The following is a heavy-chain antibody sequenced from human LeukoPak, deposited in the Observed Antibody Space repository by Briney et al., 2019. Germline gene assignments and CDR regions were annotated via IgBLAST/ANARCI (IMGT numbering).Heavy chain of an antibody. V-gene: IGHV3-7*01. J-gene: IGHJ4*02. CDR3: ARVSMGVAAIEYYFDY. Sequence: PGGSLRLSCAASGFTFSSYWLSWVRQAPGKGLEWVANIKQDGSENYYLDSVKGRCITLRDNTNKYLFLLMNSLGAEDTAVYYYARVSMGVAAIEYYFDYWGQGTLVTVSS. CDR1: GFTFSSYW. D-gene: IGHD6-19*01. CDR2: IKQDGSEN.